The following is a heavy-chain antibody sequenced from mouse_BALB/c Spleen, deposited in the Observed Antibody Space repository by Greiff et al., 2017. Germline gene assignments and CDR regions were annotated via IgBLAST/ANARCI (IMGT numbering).Heavy chain of an antibody. CDR3: AREGSLLRLRWFAY. D-gene: IGHD1-2*01. J-gene: IGHJ3*01. CDR1: GYAFTNYL. CDR2: INPGSGGT. Sequence: QVQLQQSGAELVRPGTSVKVSCKASGYAFTNYLIEWVKQRPGQGLEWIGVINPGSGGTNYNEKFKGKATLTADKSSSTAYMQLSSLTSDDSAVYFCAREGSLLRLRWFAYWGQGTLVTVSA. V-gene: IGHV1-54*01.